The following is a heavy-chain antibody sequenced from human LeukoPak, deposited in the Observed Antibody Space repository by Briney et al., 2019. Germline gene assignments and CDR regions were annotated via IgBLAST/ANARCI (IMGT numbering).Heavy chain of an antibody. CDR3: ARGTVFGVATNWFDP. V-gene: IGHV4-59*01. CDR1: GVSISGYC. J-gene: IGHJ5*02. CDR2: MYYSGST. D-gene: IGHD3-3*01. Sequence: SETLPLTCSVSGVSISGYCWSWIRQPPGKGLEWIGDMYYSGSTNYNPSLKSRVIISLDTSKNQFSLKLSSVTTADTAVYYCARGTVFGVATNWFDPWGQGTLVTVSS.